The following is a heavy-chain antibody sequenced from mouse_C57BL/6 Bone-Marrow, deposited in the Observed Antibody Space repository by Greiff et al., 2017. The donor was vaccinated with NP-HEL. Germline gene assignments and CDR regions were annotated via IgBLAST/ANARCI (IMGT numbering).Heavy chain of an antibody. CDR1: GYTFTSYW. CDR2: IDPSDSET. Sequence: QVQLQQPGAELVRPGSSVKLSCKAPGYTFTSYWMHWVKQRPIQGLEWIGNIDPSDSETHYNQKFKDKATLTVDKSSSTASMQLSSLTSEDSAVFYCAGSGGGRPGSYFDYGGQGTTLTVSS. D-gene: IGHD3-1*01. CDR3: AGSGGGRPGSYFDY. V-gene: IGHV1-52*01. J-gene: IGHJ2*01.